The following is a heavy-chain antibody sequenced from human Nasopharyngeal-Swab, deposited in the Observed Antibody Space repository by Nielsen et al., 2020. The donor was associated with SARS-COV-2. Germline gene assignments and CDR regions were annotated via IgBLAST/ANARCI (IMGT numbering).Heavy chain of an antibody. Sequence: GGSLRLSCAASGFTFSNYGMHWVRQAPGKGLEWVAVISYDGNIKSYADSVRGRFLISRDNSHNTLYLQMSRLRTEDRAVYYCAKAFGEDQLAEDAFDAWGQGTMATVSS. D-gene: IGHD3-16*01. CDR2: ISYDGNIK. CDR3: AKAFGEDQLAEDAFDA. V-gene: IGHV3-30*18. J-gene: IGHJ3*01. CDR1: GFTFSNYG.